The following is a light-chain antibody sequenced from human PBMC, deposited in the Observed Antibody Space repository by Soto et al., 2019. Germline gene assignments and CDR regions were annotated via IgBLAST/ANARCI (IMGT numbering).Light chain of an antibody. CDR3: QQYGSSPLT. J-gene: IGKJ4*01. CDR2: GAS. V-gene: IGKV3-20*01. CDR1: QSVTNSY. Sequence: EIVLTQSPDTLSLSPGEGATLSFRASQSVTNSYLAWYQQKPGQAPRLLIYGASSRATGIPDRFSGSGSGTDFTLTISRLEPEDFAVYYCQQYGSSPLTFGGGTKVDIK.